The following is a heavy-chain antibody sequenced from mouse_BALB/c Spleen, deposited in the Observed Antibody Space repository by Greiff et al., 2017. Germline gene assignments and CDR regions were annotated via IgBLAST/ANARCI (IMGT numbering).Heavy chain of an antibody. Sequence: QVQLQQPGAELVKPGASLKLSCKASGYTFTSYWMHWVKQRPGQGLEWIGEINPSNGRTNYNEKFKSKATLTVDKSSSTAYMQLSSLTSEDSAVYYCARRGIYAMDYWGQGTSVTVSS. CDR3: ARRGIYAMDY. CDR1: GYTFTSYW. J-gene: IGHJ4*01. V-gene: IGHV1S81*02. CDR2: INPSNGRT.